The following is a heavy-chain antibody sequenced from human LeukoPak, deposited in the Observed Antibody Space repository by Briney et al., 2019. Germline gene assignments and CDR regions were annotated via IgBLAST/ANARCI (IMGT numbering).Heavy chain of an antibody. V-gene: IGHV3-20*04. D-gene: IGHD6-13*01. Sequence: GGSPRLSCAASGFIFDDYGMSWVRQAPGKGLEWVSDINWNGGSTGYADSVKGRFTISRDNAKNSLYLQMNSLRAEDTALYYCARDHRYSSSYGPHYYWGQGTLVTVSS. CDR2: INWNGGST. CDR1: GFIFDDYG. J-gene: IGHJ4*02. CDR3: ARDHRYSSSYGPHYY.